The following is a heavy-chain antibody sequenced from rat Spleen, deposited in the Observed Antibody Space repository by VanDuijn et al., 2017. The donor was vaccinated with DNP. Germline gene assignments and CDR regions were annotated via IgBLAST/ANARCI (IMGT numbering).Heavy chain of an antibody. V-gene: IGHV5-22*01. Sequence: EVQLVESGGGLVQPGRSLKLSCAASGFTLSDYYMAWVRQAPTKGLEWVAYTNFDGGSTYNGDSVKGRFTISRDNAKSTLYLQMNSLRSEDMATYYCARHVLPLRIWDYWGQGVTVTVSS. CDR2: TNFDGGST. J-gene: IGHJ2*01. CDR3: ARHVLPLRIWDY. D-gene: IGHD1-6*01. CDR1: GFTLSDYY.